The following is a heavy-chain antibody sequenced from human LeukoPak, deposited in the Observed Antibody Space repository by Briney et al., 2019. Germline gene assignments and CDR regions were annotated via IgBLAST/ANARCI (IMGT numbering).Heavy chain of an antibody. J-gene: IGHJ5*02. D-gene: IGHD3-3*01. CDR1: GYTFTSYA. CDR2: INPNSGGT. V-gene: IGHV1-2*04. Sequence: ASVKVSCKASGYTFTSYAMHWVRQAPGQGLEWMGWINPNSGGTSYAQKFQGWVTMTRDTSISTAYMELSRLRSDDTAVYYCARTYYDFWSGYTDTNWFDPWGQGTLVTVSS. CDR3: ARTYYDFWSGYTDTNWFDP.